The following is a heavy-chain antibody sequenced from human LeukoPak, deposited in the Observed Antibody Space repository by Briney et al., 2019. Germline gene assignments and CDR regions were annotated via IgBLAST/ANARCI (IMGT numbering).Heavy chain of an antibody. J-gene: IGHJ4*02. V-gene: IGHV3-23*01. D-gene: IGHD3-9*01. CDR3: APVLRYFDWLGTNFDY. Sequence: NPGGSLRLSCEAPGFIFRCYVMNWVRQAPGKGLEWVSDKSGSGDTTYYANSVKGRFTISRDNSKNTLHLQMNSLRAEDTAIYYCAPVLRYFDWLGTNFDYWGQGTLVPVSS. CDR1: GFIFRCYV. CDR2: KSGSGDTT.